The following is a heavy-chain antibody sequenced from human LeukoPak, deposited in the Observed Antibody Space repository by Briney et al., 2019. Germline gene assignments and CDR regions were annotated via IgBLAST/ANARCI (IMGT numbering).Heavy chain of an antibody. D-gene: IGHD3-9*01. CDR2: ISSSGSTI. CDR3: ARVATGYESDAFDI. Sequence: GGSLRLSCAASGFTFSSYEMNWVRQAPGKGLEWVSYISSSGSTIYYADSVKGRFTISRDNAENSLYLQMNSLRAEDTAVYYCARVATGYESDAFDIWGQGTMVTVSS. J-gene: IGHJ3*02. CDR1: GFTFSSYE. V-gene: IGHV3-48*03.